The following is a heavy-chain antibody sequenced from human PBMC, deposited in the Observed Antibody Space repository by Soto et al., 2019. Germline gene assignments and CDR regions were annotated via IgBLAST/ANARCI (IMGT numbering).Heavy chain of an antibody. CDR2: ISAYNGNT. D-gene: IGHD2-2*02. V-gene: IGHV1-18*04. J-gene: IGHJ4*02. CDR1: GYTFTSYG. Sequence: RASVKVSCKASGYTFTSYGISWVRQAPGQGLEWMGWISAYNGNTNYAQKLQGRVTMTIDTSTSTAYMELRSLRSDDTAVYYCARDLGCSSTSCYIPEYFDYWGQGTLVTVSS. CDR3: ARDLGCSSTSCYIPEYFDY.